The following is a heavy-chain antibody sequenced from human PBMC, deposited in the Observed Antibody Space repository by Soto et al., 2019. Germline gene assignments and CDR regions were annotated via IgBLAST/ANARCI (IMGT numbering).Heavy chain of an antibody. Sequence: GASVKVSCKASGYTFTSYGINWVRQATGQGLEWMGWMNPNSGNTGYAQKFQGRVTMTRNTSISTAYMELSSLRSEDTAVYYCARGTVGATYYYYGMDVWGQGTTVTVSS. D-gene: IGHD1-26*01. CDR3: ARGTVGATYYYYGMDV. CDR2: MNPNSGNT. CDR1: GYTFTSYG. J-gene: IGHJ6*02. V-gene: IGHV1-8*01.